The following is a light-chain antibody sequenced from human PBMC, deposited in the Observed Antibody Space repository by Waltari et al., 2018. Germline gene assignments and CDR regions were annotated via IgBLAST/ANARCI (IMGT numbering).Light chain of an antibody. CDR1: SSDVGTYNL. CDR3: CSYATIGTLYV. J-gene: IGLJ1*01. CDR2: EAT. V-gene: IGLV2-23*01. Sequence: QSITISCTGTSSDVGTYNLVSWYQQHPGEAPKLLIYEATKRPSGVSNRFSASKSGNTASLTISGLQVEDEADYYCCSYATIGTLYVFGTGTKVTVL.